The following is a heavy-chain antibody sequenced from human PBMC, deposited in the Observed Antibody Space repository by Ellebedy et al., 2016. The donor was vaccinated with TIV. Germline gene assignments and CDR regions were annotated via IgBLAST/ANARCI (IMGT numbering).Heavy chain of an antibody. V-gene: IGHV3-30*18. CDR2: ISYDGINK. Sequence: GGSLRLXXAASGFTFRSYGIHWVRQAPGKGLEWVAVISYDGINKFYADSVKGRFTISRDNSKNTLYLQMNSLRAEDTAVYYCAKDPIRTAYSSAWYADWGQGTLVTVSS. CDR3: AKDPIRTAYSSAWYAD. CDR1: GFTFRSYG. J-gene: IGHJ4*02. D-gene: IGHD6-19*01.